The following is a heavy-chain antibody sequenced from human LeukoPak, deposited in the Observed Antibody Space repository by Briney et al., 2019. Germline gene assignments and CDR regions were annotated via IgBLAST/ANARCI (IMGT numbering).Heavy chain of an antibody. J-gene: IGHJ4*02. CDR1: GFTFSSYG. V-gene: IGHV3-30*02. Sequence: PGGSLRLSCAASGFTFSSYGMHWVRQAPGKGLEWVAFIRYDGTNKYYADSVKGRFTISRDNSKNTLYLQMNSLRAEDTAVYYCARGPSGYHNTGGQGTLVTVSS. CDR2: IRYDGTNK. CDR3: ARGPSGYHNT. D-gene: IGHD5-12*01.